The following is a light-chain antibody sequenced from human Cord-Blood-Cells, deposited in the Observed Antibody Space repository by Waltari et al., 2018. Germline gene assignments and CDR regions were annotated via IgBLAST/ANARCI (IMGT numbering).Light chain of an antibody. CDR2: YDS. Sequence: PGKTARITCGGNNIGSKSVHWYQQKPGQAPVLVIYYDSDRPSGIPERFSGSNSVNTATLTISRVEAGDEADYYCQVWDSSSDHVVFGGGTKLTVL. CDR3: QVWDSSSDHVV. V-gene: IGLV3-21*04. CDR1: NIGSKS. J-gene: IGLJ2*01.